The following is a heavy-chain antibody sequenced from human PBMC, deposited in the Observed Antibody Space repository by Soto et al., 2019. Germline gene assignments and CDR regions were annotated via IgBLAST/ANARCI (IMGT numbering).Heavy chain of an antibody. CDR3: ATLLTYCTNGVCYDYFDY. J-gene: IGHJ4*02. D-gene: IGHD2-8*01. CDR2: ISSSSSTI. Sequence: LRLSCAASGFTFSSYSMNWVRQAPGKGLEWVSYISSSSSTIYYADSVKGRFTISRDNAKNSLYLQMNSLRAEDTAVYYCATLLTYCTNGVCYDYFDYWGQGTLVTVSS. V-gene: IGHV3-48*01. CDR1: GFTFSSYS.